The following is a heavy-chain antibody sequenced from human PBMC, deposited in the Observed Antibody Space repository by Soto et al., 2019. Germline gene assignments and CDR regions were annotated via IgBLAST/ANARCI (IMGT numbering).Heavy chain of an antibody. Sequence: GGSLRLSCAASGFTFDDYAMHWVRQAPGKGLEWVSGISWNSGSIGYADSVKGRFTISRDNAKNSLYLQMNSLRAEDTALYYCAKDWTSKLGISAFDIWGQGTMVTVSS. CDR2: ISWNSGSI. CDR3: AKDWTSKLGISAFDI. CDR1: GFTFDDYA. J-gene: IGHJ3*02. V-gene: IGHV3-9*01. D-gene: IGHD7-27*01.